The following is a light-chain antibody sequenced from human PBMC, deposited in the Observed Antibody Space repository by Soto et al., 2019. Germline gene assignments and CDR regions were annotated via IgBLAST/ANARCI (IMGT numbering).Light chain of an antibody. V-gene: IGKV1-39*01. CDR1: QSVNKY. CDR2: AAS. Sequence: DIQMTQSPSSLSASVGDRVTISCRASQSVNKYLNWYQQKPGNAPTLLIYAASTLQGGVPSRFNGSGFGTDFTVTISNLQPEDFATYYCQQSFSTPLSFGGGTKVEIK. J-gene: IGKJ4*01. CDR3: QQSFSTPLS.